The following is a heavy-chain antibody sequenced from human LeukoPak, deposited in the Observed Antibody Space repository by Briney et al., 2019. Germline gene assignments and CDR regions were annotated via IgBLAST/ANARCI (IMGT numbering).Heavy chain of an antibody. CDR3: AKDRDDHGAYVFDH. D-gene: IGHD1-14*01. J-gene: IGHJ4*02. V-gene: IGHV3-23*01. Sequence: PGGSLRLSCAASGFTFSGYVMSWVRQAPGKGLEWVSVISRSGDWTNYADSVKGRFTIIRDNTKNTLSLQMDSLRAEDTAVYYCAKDRDDHGAYVFDHWGQGILVTVSS. CDR2: ISRSGDWT. CDR1: GFTFSGYV.